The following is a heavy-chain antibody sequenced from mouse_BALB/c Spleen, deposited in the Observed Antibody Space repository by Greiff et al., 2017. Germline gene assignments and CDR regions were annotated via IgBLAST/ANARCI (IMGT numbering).Heavy chain of an antibody. CDR1: GFSLTGYG. CDR2: IWGDGST. Sequence: VMLVESGPGLVAPSQSLSITCTVSGFSLTGYGVNWVRQPPGKGLEWLGMIWGDGSTDYNSALKSRLSISKDNSKSQVFLKMNSLQTDDTARYYCARTARAWAMDYWGQATSVTVSS. CDR3: ARTARAWAMDY. D-gene: IGHD3-1*01. V-gene: IGHV2-6-7*01. J-gene: IGHJ4*01.